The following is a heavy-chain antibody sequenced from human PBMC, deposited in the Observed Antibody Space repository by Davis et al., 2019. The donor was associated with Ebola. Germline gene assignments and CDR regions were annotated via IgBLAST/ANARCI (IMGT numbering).Heavy chain of an antibody. CDR2: MNPNSGNT. Sequence: AASVKVSCKASGYTFTSYDINWVRQATGQGPEWMGWMNPNSGNTGYARRFQGRVTMTRDTSTTTVYMELSSLRSEDTAVYYCARKAAYFYSFDYWGQGTLVTVSS. D-gene: IGHD3-16*01. V-gene: IGHV1-8*01. J-gene: IGHJ4*02. CDR1: GYTFTSYD. CDR3: ARKAAYFYSFDY.